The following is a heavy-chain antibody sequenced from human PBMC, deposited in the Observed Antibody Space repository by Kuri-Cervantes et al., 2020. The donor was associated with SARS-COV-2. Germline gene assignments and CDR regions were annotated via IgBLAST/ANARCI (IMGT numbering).Heavy chain of an antibody. D-gene: IGHD2-21*02. J-gene: IGHJ4*02. Sequence: GESLKISCAASGFTFNTYWMGWVRQAPGKGLEWVANIKQDGSEKYYVDSVKGRFTISRDNAKNSLYLQMNSLRAEDTAVYYCARGCSAGGDCSYYFDYWGQGTLVTVSS. CDR3: ARGCSAGGDCSYYFDY. V-gene: IGHV3-7*01. CDR1: GFTFNTYW. CDR2: IKQDGSEK.